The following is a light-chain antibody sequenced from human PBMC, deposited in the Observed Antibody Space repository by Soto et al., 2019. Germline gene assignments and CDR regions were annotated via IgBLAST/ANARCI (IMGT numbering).Light chain of an antibody. CDR3: AAWDDSLNGFV. CDR2: TNN. CDR1: SSNIRTNT. Sequence: QSVLTQPPSASGAPGQRATISCSVSSSNIRTNTVHWYQQLPGTAPTFLIYTNNQRASGVRDRFTGSRSGTAASLAISGLQSEEEADYYCAAWDDSLNGFVFGTGTKVTVL. V-gene: IGLV1-44*01. J-gene: IGLJ1*01.